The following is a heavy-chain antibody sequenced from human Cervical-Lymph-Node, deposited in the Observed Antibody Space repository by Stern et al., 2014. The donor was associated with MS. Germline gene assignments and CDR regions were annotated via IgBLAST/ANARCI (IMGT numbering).Heavy chain of an antibody. Sequence: EVQLVESGGRLVQPGGSLRLSCTASEFTFSSYWMHWVRQAPGKGLEWVASLKKDGTEKHYLDSVKGRFAISRDNAKNSLFLQMNSLRGEDTAVYYCGRGATSSLFVGVSDSWGQGTLVTVSS. D-gene: IGHD6-13*01. J-gene: IGHJ4*02. CDR1: EFTFSSYW. CDR2: LKKDGTEK. V-gene: IGHV3-7*01. CDR3: GRGATSSLFVGVSDS.